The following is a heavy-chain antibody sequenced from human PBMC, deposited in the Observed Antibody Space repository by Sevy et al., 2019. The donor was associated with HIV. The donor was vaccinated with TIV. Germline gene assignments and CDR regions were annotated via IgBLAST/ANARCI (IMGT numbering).Heavy chain of an antibody. V-gene: IGHV3-30-3*01. CDR3: ARDWIGDYYYDRTTYTFDS. J-gene: IGHJ4*02. CDR1: GFPFRSYT. CDR2: ISHDGTNK. Sequence: GGSLRLSCAASGFPFRSYTMHWVRQAPGKGLEWVARISHDGTNKYYADSVRGRCTISRDNSKNTLFLEMNSLRPEDTALYYCARDWIGDYYYDRTTYTFDSWGQGTLVTVSS. D-gene: IGHD3-22*01.